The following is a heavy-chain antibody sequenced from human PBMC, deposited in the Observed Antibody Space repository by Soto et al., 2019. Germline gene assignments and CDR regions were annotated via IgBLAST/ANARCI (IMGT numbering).Heavy chain of an antibody. CDR2: IDYSGTI. CDR1: GGSISNYY. CDR3: ATFPWRTSYVDN. Sequence: QVQLRESGPGLVRPSETLSLTCSYSGGSISNYYWSWIRQPPGKGLEWIGYIDYSGTINYNPSLESRVTTSLATSKSQFSLQLNSVTAADTAVYYCATFPWRTSYVDNWGQGTLVTVSS. J-gene: IGHJ4*02. V-gene: IGHV4-59*01. D-gene: IGHD5-12*01.